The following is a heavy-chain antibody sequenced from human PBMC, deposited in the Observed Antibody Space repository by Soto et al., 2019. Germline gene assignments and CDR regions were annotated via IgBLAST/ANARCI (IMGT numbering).Heavy chain of an antibody. J-gene: IGHJ4*02. CDR3: ARGRYYDSSGYYGY. CDR1: GGSISSGDYY. D-gene: IGHD3-22*01. Sequence: SETLSLTCTVSGGSISSGDYYWSWIRQPPGKGLEWIGYIYYSWSTYYNPSLKSRVTISVDTSKNQFSLKLSSVAAADTAVYYCARGRYYDSSGYYGYWGQGTLVTVSS. V-gene: IGHV4-30-4*01. CDR2: IYYSWST.